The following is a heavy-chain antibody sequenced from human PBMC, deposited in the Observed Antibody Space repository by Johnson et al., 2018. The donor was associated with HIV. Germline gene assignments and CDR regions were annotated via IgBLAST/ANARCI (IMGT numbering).Heavy chain of an antibody. CDR2: IDWNGGRQ. D-gene: IGHD3-3*01. CDR1: GFTFDDYG. CDR3: ARVTIFGVTKVDAFDI. V-gene: IGHV3-20*04. J-gene: IGHJ3*02. Sequence: VQLVESGGGVVRPGGSLRLSCAASGFTFDDYGMSWVRQAPGKGLEWVSGIDWNGGRQGYVDSVKGRFTISRDNAKNSLYMEMNSLRAEDTALYYCARVTIFGVTKVDAFDIWGQGTMVTVSS.